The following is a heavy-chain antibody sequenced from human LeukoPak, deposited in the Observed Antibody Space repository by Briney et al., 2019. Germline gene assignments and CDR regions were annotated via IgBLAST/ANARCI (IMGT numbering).Heavy chain of an antibody. J-gene: IGHJ4*02. V-gene: IGHV3-23*01. CDR1: GFTFNNYA. Sequence: GGSLRLSCVASGFTFNNYAMNWVRQAPGKGLEWVSGISRSGGSTYYADSVKGRFTVARDNSKNTLSLQVDSLRVGDTALYYCAKARDSSGWYPDYWGQGTLVTVSS. CDR2: ISRSGGST. D-gene: IGHD6-19*01. CDR3: AKARDSSGWYPDY.